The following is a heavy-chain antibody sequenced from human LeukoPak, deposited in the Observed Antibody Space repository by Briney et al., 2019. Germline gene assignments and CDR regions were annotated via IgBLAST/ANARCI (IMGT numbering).Heavy chain of an antibody. D-gene: IGHD3-22*01. CDR2: INHSGST. Sequence: SETLSLTCAVYGGSFSGYYWSWIRQPPGKGLEWIGEINHSGSTNYNPSLKSRVTISVDTSKNQFSLKLSSVTAADTAVYHCARVDRSSGYYYYGMDVWGQGTTVTVSS. J-gene: IGHJ6*02. CDR1: GGSFSGYY. CDR3: ARVDRSSGYYYYGMDV. V-gene: IGHV4-34*01.